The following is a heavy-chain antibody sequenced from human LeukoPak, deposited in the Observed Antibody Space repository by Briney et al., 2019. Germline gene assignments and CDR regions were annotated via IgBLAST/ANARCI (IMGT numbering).Heavy chain of an antibody. CDR2: IIPILGIA. D-gene: IGHD6-13*01. V-gene: IGHV1-69*04. CDR1: GGTFSSYA. Sequence: SVKVSCKASGGTFSSYAISWVRQAPGQGLEWMGRIIPILGIANYAQKFQGRVTITADKSTSTAYMELSSLRSEDTAVYYCAREGMGYSSSLGYWGQGTLVTVSS. J-gene: IGHJ4*02. CDR3: AREGMGYSSSLGY.